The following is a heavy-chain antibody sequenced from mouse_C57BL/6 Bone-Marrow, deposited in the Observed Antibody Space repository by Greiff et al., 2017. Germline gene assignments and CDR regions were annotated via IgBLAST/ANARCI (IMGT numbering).Heavy chain of an antibody. CDR2: IFPGSGST. CDR3: ARWGYAMAY. Sequence: QVQLQQSGAELMKPGASVKLSCKATGYTFTGYWIEWVKQRPGHGLEWIGEIFPGSGSTKYNEKFKGKATLTAATSSNTAYMQLSSLTTEDSATYCCARWGYAMAYWGQGTSVTVSS. V-gene: IGHV1-9*01. CDR1: GYTFTGYW. J-gene: IGHJ4*01.